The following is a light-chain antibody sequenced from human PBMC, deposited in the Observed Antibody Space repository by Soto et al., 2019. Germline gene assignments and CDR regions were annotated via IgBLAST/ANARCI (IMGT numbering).Light chain of an antibody. CDR1: ETISTY. CDR3: QQSYSSVRT. CDR2: FAS. Sequence: EIQMTQSPSSLSASVGDRVTITCRASETISTYLNWYQQKPGKAPNLLIYFASTLQSGVPSRFSGSGSGTDFTLTISTLQPEDFATYYCQQSYSSVRTFGQGTKVDIK. V-gene: IGKV1-39*01. J-gene: IGKJ1*01.